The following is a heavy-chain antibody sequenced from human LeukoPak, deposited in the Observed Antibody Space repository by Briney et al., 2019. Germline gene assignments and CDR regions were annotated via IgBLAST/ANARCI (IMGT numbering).Heavy chain of an antibody. D-gene: IGHD1-26*01. CDR3: ARLSSGSLFDY. Sequence: SENLSLTCTVSGGSISSYYWSWIRQPPGKGLEWIGYIYTSGSTNYNPSLKSRVTISVDTSKNQFSLKLSSVTAADTAVYYCARLSSGSLFDYWGQGTLVTVSS. CDR1: GGSISSYY. CDR2: IYTSGST. V-gene: IGHV4-4*09. J-gene: IGHJ4*02.